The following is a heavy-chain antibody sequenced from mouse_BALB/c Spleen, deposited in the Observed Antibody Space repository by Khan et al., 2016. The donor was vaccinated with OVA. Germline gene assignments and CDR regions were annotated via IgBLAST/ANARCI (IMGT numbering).Heavy chain of an antibody. CDR3: ARDGSLHNYAMDY. J-gene: IGHJ4*01. D-gene: IGHD2-3*01. Sequence: EVELVESGPGLVKPSQSLSLTCTVTGYSITSDYAWNWIRQFPEPKLEWMGYISYSGSTNYNPALKSRISITRDTSKNQFFLQLNSVTTEDTATYDCARDGSLHNYAMDYWGQGTSGTVSS. V-gene: IGHV3-2*02. CDR1: GYSITSDYA. CDR2: ISYSGST.